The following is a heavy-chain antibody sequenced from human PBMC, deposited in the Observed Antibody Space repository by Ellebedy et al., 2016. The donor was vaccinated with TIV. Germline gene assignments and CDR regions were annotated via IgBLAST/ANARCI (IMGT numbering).Heavy chain of an antibody. Sequence: SVKVSXXASGGTFSSYAISWVRQAPGQGLEWMGGIIPIFGTANYAQKFQERVTITRDMSTSTAYMELSSLRSEDTAVYYCAADRRGDSSGWKVLDYWGQGTLVTVSS. CDR1: GGTFSSYA. V-gene: IGHV1-69*05. D-gene: IGHD6-19*01. CDR3: AADRRGDSSGWKVLDY. J-gene: IGHJ4*02. CDR2: IIPIFGTA.